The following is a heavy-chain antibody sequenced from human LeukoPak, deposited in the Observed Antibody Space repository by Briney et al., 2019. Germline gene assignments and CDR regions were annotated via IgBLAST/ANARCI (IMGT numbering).Heavy chain of an antibody. J-gene: IGHJ4*02. Sequence: SETLSLTCTVSGGSVSSGSYYWSWIRQPPGKGLEWIGYVYYSGSTNYNPSLKSRVTISVDTSKNQFSLKLSSVTAADTAVYYCVRDSDDYYWALDFWGQGTPVTVSS. CDR3: VRDSDDYYWALDF. CDR1: GGSVSSGSYY. CDR2: VYYSGST. D-gene: IGHD3-10*01. V-gene: IGHV4-61*01.